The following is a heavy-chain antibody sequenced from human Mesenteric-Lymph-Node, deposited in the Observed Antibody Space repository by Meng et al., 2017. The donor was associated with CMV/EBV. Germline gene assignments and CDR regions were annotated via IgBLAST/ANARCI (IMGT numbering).Heavy chain of an antibody. D-gene: IGHD6-19*01. Sequence: SGPRQFKPSETRSLTCTVSGDSISSFYYWGWIRQPPGRGLEWIGSVHYTGSTYYSPSLKSRVTVSVDTSKNQFSLRLTSVTAADTAVYYCARPFPSWQSPRLDPFGAWGQGTLVTVSS. CDR1: GDSISSFYY. CDR2: VHYTGST. CDR3: ARPFPSWQSPRLDPFGA. V-gene: IGHV4-39*01. J-gene: IGHJ5*02.